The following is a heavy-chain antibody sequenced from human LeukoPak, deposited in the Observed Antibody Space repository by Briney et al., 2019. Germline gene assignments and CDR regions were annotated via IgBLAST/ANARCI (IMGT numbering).Heavy chain of an antibody. D-gene: IGHD3-22*01. V-gene: IGHV3-48*01. J-gene: IGHJ4*02. CDR1: GFTFSSYS. CDR2: ISSSSSTI. CDR3: ARDLGLSYYDSSGYYSFDY. Sequence: GGSLRLSCAASGFTFSSYSMNWVRQAPGKGLEWVSYISSSSSTIYYADSVKGRFTISRDNAKNSLYLQMNSLRAEDTAVYYCARDLGLSYYDSSGYYSFDYWGQGTLVTVSS.